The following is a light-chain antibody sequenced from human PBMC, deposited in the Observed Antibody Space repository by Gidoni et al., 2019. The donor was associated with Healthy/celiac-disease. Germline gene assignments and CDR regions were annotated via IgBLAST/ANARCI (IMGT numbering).Light chain of an antibody. CDR3: QQYDNLPSLT. Sequence: DIHMTQSPSSLSASVGDRVTITCQASQDISNYLNWYQQKPGKAPKLLIYDASNLETGGPSRFSGSGSGTDFTFTISSLQPEDIATYYCQQYDNLPSLTFGGGTKVEIK. CDR1: QDISNY. CDR2: DAS. V-gene: IGKV1-33*01. J-gene: IGKJ4*01.